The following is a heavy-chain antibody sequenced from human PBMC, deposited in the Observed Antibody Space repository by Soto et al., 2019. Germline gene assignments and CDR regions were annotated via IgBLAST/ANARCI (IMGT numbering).Heavy chain of an antibody. CDR1: GFTFGNYW. J-gene: IGHJ4*02. Sequence: GSLRLSCAASGFTFGNYWMHWVRQAPGKGLVWVSRVSPDGGTTTYADSVKGRFTISRDNAKSTLYLQMNSLRAEDTAVYYCEDSWLPTSNWGQGTLVTVSS. CDR3: EDSWLPTSN. CDR2: VSPDGGTT. V-gene: IGHV3-74*01. D-gene: IGHD5-12*01.